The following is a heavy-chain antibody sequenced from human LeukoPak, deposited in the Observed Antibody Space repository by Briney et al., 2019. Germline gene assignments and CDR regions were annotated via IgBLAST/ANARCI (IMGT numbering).Heavy chain of an antibody. J-gene: IGHJ4*02. CDR2: ISYDGSNK. D-gene: IGHD3-10*01. CDR3: AKDRTGCSFDY. Sequence: GRSLRLSCAASGFTFSSYGMHWVRQAPGKGREWVAVISYDGSNKYYADSVNGRFTISRDNSKNTLYLQMNSLGAEDTAVYYCAKDRTGCSFDYWGQGTLVTVSS. CDR1: GFTFSSYG. V-gene: IGHV3-30*18.